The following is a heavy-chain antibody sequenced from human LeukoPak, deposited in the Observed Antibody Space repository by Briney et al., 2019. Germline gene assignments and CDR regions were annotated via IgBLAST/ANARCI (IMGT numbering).Heavy chain of an antibody. CDR1: GFTFSSYG. CDR2: ISYDGTNK. J-gene: IGHJ4*02. V-gene: IGHV3-30*19. Sequence: GGSLRLSCAASGFTFSSYGMHWVRQAPGKGLEWVAVISYDGTNKYHADSVKGRFTISRDNSKITLYLQMNSLRPEDTAVYYCAREQDFFDRNGYYHYWGQGTLVTVSS. D-gene: IGHD3-22*01. CDR3: AREQDFFDRNGYYHY.